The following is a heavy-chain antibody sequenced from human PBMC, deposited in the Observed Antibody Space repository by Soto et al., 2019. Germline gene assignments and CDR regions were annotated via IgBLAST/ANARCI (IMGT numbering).Heavy chain of an antibody. D-gene: IGHD3-16*01. V-gene: IGHV4-31*03. CDR2: IYYSGAT. Sequence: QVQLQESGPGLVKPSQTLSLTCTVSGGSVSSGGQYWSWIRQHPGKGLEWIGNIYYSGATSYNPSRRSRITSYVDTSRNQFSLSPSSVTAADTAVYYWARRHPRVYVGLGGRGTRLTASS. CDR3: ARRHPRVYVGL. J-gene: IGHJ2*01. CDR1: GGSVSSGGQY.